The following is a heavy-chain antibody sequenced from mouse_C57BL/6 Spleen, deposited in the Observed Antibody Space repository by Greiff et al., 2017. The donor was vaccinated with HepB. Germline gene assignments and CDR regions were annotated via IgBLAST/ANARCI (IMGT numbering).Heavy chain of an antibody. D-gene: IGHD1-1*01. CDR1: GYTFTSYW. V-gene: IGHV1-7*01. Sequence: QVHVKQSGAELAKPGASVKLSCKASGYTFTSYWMHWVKQRPGQGLEWIGYINPSSGYTKYNQKFKDKATLTADKSSSTAYMQLSSLTYEDSAVYYCARQGITTVVNWYFDVWGTGTTVTVSS. J-gene: IGHJ1*03. CDR2: INPSSGYT. CDR3: ARQGITTVVNWYFDV.